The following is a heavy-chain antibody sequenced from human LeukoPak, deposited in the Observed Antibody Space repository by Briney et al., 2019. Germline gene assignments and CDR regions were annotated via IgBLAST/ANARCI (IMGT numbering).Heavy chain of an antibody. V-gene: IGHV1-46*01. CDR3: ASAKHSSPFDY. CDR1: GYTFSSYY. J-gene: IGHJ4*02. Sequence: ASVKVSCKASGYTFSSYYMHWVRQAPGQGLEWMGIINPSGGSTSYAQKFQGRVTMTRGTSTSTVYMELSSLRSEDTAVYYCASAKHSSPFDYWGQGTLVTVSS. CDR2: INPSGGST. D-gene: IGHD2-15*01.